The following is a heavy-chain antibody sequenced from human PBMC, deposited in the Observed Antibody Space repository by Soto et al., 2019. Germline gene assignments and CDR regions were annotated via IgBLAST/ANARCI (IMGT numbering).Heavy chain of an antibody. Sequence: PGGSLRLSCAASGFTFSSYSMNWVRQAPGKGLEWVSSISSSSSYIYYADSVKGRFTISGDNAKNSLYLQMNSLRAEDTAVYYCAADSYDFWSGYNFDYWGQGTLVTVSS. V-gene: IGHV3-21*01. CDR1: GFTFSSYS. CDR2: ISSSSSYI. J-gene: IGHJ4*02. D-gene: IGHD3-3*01. CDR3: AADSYDFWSGYNFDY.